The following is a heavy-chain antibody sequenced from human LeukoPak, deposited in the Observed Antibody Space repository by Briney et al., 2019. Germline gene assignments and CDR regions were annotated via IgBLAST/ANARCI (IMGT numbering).Heavy chain of an antibody. D-gene: IGHD3-10*01. J-gene: IGHJ5*02. Sequence: GGSLRLSCAASGFTFSSYSMNWVRQAPGKGLEWVSYISSSSSTIYYADSVKGRFAISRDNAKNSLYLQMNSLRAEDTAVYYCAREILLWFGELSANWFDPWGQGTLVTVSS. CDR3: AREILLWFGELSANWFDP. V-gene: IGHV3-48*04. CDR1: GFTFSSYS. CDR2: ISSSSSTI.